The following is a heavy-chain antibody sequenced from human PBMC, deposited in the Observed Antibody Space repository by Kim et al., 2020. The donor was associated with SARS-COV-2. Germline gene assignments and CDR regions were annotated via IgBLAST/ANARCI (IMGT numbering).Heavy chain of an antibody. CDR3: ARVFYYDSSGYPWYFDL. V-gene: IGHV4-34*01. D-gene: IGHD3-22*01. Sequence: SETLSLTCAVYGGSFSGYYWSWIRQPPGKGLEWIGEINHSGSTNYNPSLKSRVTISVDTSKNQFSLKLSSVTAADTAVYYCARVFYYDSSGYPWYFDLWGRGTLVTVSS. CDR1: GGSFSGYY. CDR2: INHSGST. J-gene: IGHJ2*01.